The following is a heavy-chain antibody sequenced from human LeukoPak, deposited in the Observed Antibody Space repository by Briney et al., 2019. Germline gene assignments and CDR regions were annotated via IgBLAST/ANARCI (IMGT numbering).Heavy chain of an antibody. D-gene: IGHD4-17*01. Sequence: GGSLSLSCAPSGFTFSSYAMHWVRQAPGKGLEWEPVLSYDGSNNYYADSAKGRFTTSRDNSKNTLYLQMNSLRAEDTAVYYCARADYGDLPFDYWGQGTLVTVSS. CDR3: ARADYGDLPFDY. CDR2: LSYDGSNN. V-gene: IGHV3-30*04. CDR1: GFTFSSYA. J-gene: IGHJ4*02.